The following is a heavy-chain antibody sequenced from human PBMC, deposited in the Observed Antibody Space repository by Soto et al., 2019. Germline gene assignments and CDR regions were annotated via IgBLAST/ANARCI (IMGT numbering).Heavy chain of an antibody. Sequence: QVQLVESGGGVVQPGRSLRLSCAASGFTFSSYGMHWVRQAPGKGLEWVAVISYDGSNKYYADSVKGRFTISRDNSKNTLYLQMNSLRAEDTVAYYCAKDPSVDDDYYYYYGMDVWGQGTTVTVSS. CDR1: GFTFSSYG. CDR2: ISYDGSNK. V-gene: IGHV3-30*18. CDR3: AKDPSVDDDYYYYYGMDV. D-gene: IGHD5-12*01. J-gene: IGHJ6*02.